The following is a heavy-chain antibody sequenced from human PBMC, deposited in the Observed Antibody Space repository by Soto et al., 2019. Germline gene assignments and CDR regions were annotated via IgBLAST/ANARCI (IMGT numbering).Heavy chain of an antibody. Sequence: SETLSLTCTVSGGSIRSGDNYWSWIRQTPGKGLEWIGYIYYRGSTYYNQSLKSRVTISVDTSMNQFSLTLTSVTAADTAVYYCARDPARGGGSYLGYFDYWGQGTPVTVSS. CDR2: IYYRGST. CDR1: GGSIRSGDNY. CDR3: ARDPARGGGSYLGYFDY. D-gene: IGHD1-26*01. J-gene: IGHJ4*02. V-gene: IGHV4-30-4*01.